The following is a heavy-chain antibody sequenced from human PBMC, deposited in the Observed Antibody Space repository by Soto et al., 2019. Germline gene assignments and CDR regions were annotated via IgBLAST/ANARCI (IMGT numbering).Heavy chain of an antibody. D-gene: IGHD5-18*01. CDR3: AKDLRGYSYGYFAF. J-gene: IGHJ4*02. Sequence: GGSLRLSCVVSGFPFSSYAMNWVRQAPGKGLEWVSSISVSGDGTYHADSVKGRMTISRDDSKSTLYLQMTSLRAEDTAVYYCAKDLRGYSYGYFAFWGQGTLVTGSS. V-gene: IGHV3-23*01. CDR2: ISVSGDGT. CDR1: GFPFSSYA.